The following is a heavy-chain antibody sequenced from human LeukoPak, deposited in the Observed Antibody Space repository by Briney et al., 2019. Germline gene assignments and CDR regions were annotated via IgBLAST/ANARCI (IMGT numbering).Heavy chain of an antibody. CDR1: GFTFDDYG. CDR2: INWIGGST. V-gene: IGHV3-20*04. J-gene: IGHJ4*02. CDR3: ARSFDY. Sequence: AGGSLRLSCTASGFTFDDYGMSWVHQVPGKGLEWVSGINWIGGSTGYADSVKGRFTISRDNAKHSLYLQMNSLRAEDTAVYFCARSFDYWGQGTLVTVSS.